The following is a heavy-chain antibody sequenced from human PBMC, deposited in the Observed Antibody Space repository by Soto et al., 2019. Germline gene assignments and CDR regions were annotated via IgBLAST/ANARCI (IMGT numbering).Heavy chain of an antibody. J-gene: IGHJ4*02. CDR1: GGSISSGGYS. Sequence: SETLSLTCAVSGGSISSGGYSWSWIRQPPGKGLEWIGYIYHSGSTYYNPSLKSRVTISVDRSKNQFSLKLSSVTAADTAVYYFASSNYDSPIILYYWGQGTLVTVSS. V-gene: IGHV4-30-2*01. CDR3: ASSNYDSPIILYY. CDR2: IYHSGST. D-gene: IGHD3-22*01.